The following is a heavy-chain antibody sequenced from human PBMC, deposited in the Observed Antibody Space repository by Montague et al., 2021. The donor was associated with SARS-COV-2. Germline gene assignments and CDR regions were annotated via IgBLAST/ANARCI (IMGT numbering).Heavy chain of an antibody. D-gene: IGHD1-26*01. CDR2: ISCSGSNI. CDR1: GLTFRDYY. J-gene: IGHJ6*02. V-gene: IGHV3-11*01. CDR3: ARDDLIGGNTKDCYYGMDV. Sequence: SLRLSCAASGLTFRDYYMSWIRQAPGKGLEWVSHISCSGSNINYADSVKGRFTISRDNAKNSLYLQMNSLRAEDTALYYCARDDLIGGNTKDCYYGMDVWGQGTTVTVSS.